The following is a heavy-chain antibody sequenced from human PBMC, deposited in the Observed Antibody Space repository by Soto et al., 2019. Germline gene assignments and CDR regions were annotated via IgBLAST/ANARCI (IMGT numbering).Heavy chain of an antibody. CDR2: INTDGSTT. CDR1: GFTFSSYW. CDR3: ARGASGNYDLDY. Sequence: EVQLVESGGNLVQPGGSLRLSCAASGFTFSSYWIHWVRQPPGKGLLWVSRINTDGSTTNYADSVKGRFTISRDNAKNTLYLQMNSLRAEDTAVYYCARGASGNYDLDYWGQGALVTISS. V-gene: IGHV3-74*01. J-gene: IGHJ4*02. D-gene: IGHD3-10*01.